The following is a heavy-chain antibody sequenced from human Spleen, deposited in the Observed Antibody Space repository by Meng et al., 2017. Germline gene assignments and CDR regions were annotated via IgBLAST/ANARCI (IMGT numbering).Heavy chain of an antibody. CDR1: GFTVSNNY. CDR2: INSGGNR. D-gene: IGHD5-24*01. V-gene: IGHV3-66*02. J-gene: IGHJ4*02. Sequence: GESLKISCAASGFTVSNNYMSWVRQAPGKGLEWVSIINSGGNRFYADSVEGRFTISRDNSKNTLYLQMNSLRAEDTAVYYCARDERDGYNYRFAYWGQGTLVTSPQ. CDR3: ARDERDGYNYRFAY.